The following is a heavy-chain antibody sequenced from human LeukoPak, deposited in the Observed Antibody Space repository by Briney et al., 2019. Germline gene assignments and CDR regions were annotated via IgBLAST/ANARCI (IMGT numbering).Heavy chain of an antibody. D-gene: IGHD6-19*01. J-gene: IGHJ4*02. CDR1: GFTFSSYA. V-gene: IGHV3-23*01. CDR2: ISGSVGST. Sequence: QTGGSLRLSCAASGFTFSSYAMSWVRQAPGKGLEWVSAISGSVGSTYYADSVKGRFTISRDNSKNTLYLQMSSLRAEDTAVYYCAKDLDSSGWYYYWGQGTLVTVSS. CDR3: AKDLDSSGWYYY.